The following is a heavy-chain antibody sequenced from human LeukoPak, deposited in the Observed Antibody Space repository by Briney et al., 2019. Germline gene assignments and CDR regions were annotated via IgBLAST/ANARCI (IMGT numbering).Heavy chain of an antibody. D-gene: IGHD3/OR15-3a*01. J-gene: IGHJ4*02. CDR1: GFTFSSYS. V-gene: IGHV3-21*01. CDR3: ARDVGPLGGSYDY. Sequence: GGSLRLSCAASGFTFSSYSMNWVRQAPGKGLEWVSSISSSSSYIYYADSVKGRFTISRDNAKNSLYLQMNSLRAEDTAVYYCARDVGPLGGSYDYWGQGTLVTVSS. CDR2: ISSSSSYI.